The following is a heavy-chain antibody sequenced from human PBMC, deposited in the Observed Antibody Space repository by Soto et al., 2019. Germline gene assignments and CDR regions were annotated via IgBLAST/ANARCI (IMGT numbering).Heavy chain of an antibody. Sequence: PSETLSLTCTVSGGSISSGGYFWSWIRQPPGKGLEWIGNIFYSGTTYYNPSLKSRVTISVDTSKNQFSLKLSSVTAEDTAVYYCAPHLWFGELYYWGQGTLVTVSS. CDR3: APHLWFGELYY. D-gene: IGHD3-10*01. CDR1: GGSISSGGYF. J-gene: IGHJ4*02. V-gene: IGHV4-31*03. CDR2: IFYSGTT.